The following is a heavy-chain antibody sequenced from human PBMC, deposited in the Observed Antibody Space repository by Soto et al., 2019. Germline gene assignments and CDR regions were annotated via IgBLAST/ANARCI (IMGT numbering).Heavy chain of an antibody. V-gene: IGHV4-59*01. CDR3: ARDMPYAAGSLAGCDY. CDR2: IYHSGTT. CDR1: GDSITGSY. Sequence: SETLSLTCTVSGDSITGSYWSWIRQPPGKTLEWIGYIYHSGTTTYNPSLKSRVSISVDTSKNQFSLRLTSVIAADTAVYYCARDMPYAAGSLAGCDYWGQGILVTSPQ. D-gene: IGHD1-26*01. J-gene: IGHJ4*02.